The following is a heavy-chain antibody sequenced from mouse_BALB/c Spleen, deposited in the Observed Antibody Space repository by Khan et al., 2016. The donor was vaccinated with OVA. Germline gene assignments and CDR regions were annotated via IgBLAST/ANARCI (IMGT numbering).Heavy chain of an antibody. CDR3: ARAYYGNYREAMDY. J-gene: IGHJ4*01. Sequence: VQLVETGPGLVAPSQSLSITCTVSGSSLTGYGVNWVRQPPGKGLEWLGMIWGDGSTDYNSALKSRLNLSKDNSKSQVFLKMNSLQTDDTARYYCARAYYGNYREAMDYWGQGTSVTVSS. D-gene: IGHD2-10*01. CDR1: GSSLTGYG. CDR2: IWGDGST. V-gene: IGHV2-6-7*01.